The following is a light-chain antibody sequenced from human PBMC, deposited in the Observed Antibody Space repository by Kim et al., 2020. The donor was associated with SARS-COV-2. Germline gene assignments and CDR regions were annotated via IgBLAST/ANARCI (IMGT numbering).Light chain of an antibody. CDR2: YNS. Sequence: PEGTTRISCGGNNNVGNHVHWCRQKPGGAPVLVIYYNSNRPSGSAARFSGSNSGATATLTTSSVEAGDEADDYCQVGENSDYFCVVFGGGTQLTVL. CDR3: QVGENSDYFCVV. J-gene: IGLJ2*01. V-gene: IGLV3-21*01. CDR1: NNVGNH.